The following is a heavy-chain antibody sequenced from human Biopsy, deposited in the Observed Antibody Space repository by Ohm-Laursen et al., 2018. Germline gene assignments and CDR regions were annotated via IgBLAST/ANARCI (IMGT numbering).Heavy chain of an antibody. V-gene: IGHV1-24*01. Sequence: ASVKASCKVSGYTLTELSMHWVRQAPGKGLEWMGGFAPENGKTVYTQNFQARVSMTEDTSTDTAYMELRSLRSEDTAVYYCAADINVWNVNYWGQGTQVTVSS. CDR2: FAPENGKT. CDR1: GYTLTELS. D-gene: IGHD1-1*01. CDR3: AADINVWNVNY. J-gene: IGHJ4*02.